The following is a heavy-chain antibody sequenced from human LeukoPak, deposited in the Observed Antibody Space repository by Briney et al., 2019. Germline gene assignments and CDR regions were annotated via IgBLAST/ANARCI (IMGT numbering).Heavy chain of an antibody. Sequence: PGGSLRLSCAASGFTFSSYGMHWVRQAPGKGLEWVAFIRYDGSNKYYADSVKGRFTISRDNSKNTLYLQMNSLRAEDTAVYYCARDLKTGGYCSSTSCYRPLSDYWGQGTLVTVSS. J-gene: IGHJ4*02. CDR3: ARDLKTGGYCSSTSCYRPLSDY. V-gene: IGHV3-30*02. CDR1: GFTFSSYG. D-gene: IGHD2-2*01. CDR2: IRYDGSNK.